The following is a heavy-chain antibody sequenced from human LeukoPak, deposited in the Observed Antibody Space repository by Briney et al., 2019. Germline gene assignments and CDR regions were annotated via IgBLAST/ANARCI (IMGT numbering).Heavy chain of an antibody. CDR2: IIPILGIA. D-gene: IGHD3-3*01. CDR3: ATLITIFGVVIQDAFDI. J-gene: IGHJ3*02. V-gene: IGHV1-69*02. Sequence: ASVKVSCKASGGTFSSYTISWVRQAPGQGLEWMGRIIPILGIANYAQKFQGRVTITADKSTSTAYMELSSLRSEDTAVYYCATLITIFGVVIQDAFDIWGQGTTVTVSS. CDR1: GGTFSSYT.